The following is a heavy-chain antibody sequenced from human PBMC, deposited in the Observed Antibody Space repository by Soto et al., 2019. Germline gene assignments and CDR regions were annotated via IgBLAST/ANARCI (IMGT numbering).Heavy chain of an antibody. D-gene: IGHD2-8*01. Sequence: PVGSLRLSCVASVFTFRGSTIHCVRHSSGKWLEWLGLISIKPNNFATVYAASVTGRFTISRDDSKNTAFLQMNSLKTEDTAVYYCTRAYQNPNYYFHYLGRATLVTVSS. J-gene: IGHJ4*02. CDR1: VFTFRGST. CDR2: ISIKPNNFAT. V-gene: IGHV3-73*01. CDR3: TRAYQNPNYYFHY.